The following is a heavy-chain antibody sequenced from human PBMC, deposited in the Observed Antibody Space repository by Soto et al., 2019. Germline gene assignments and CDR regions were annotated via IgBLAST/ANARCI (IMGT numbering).Heavy chain of an antibody. CDR3: ARLPVTGLATYDMDV. CDR1: ENSFTGSW. D-gene: IGHD2-21*02. J-gene: IGHJ6*02. CDR2: IYPGDSDT. Sequence: GESLKISCYGSENSFTGSWFPWGRQIPGKGLEWMGIIYPGDSDTRYSPSFQGQVTISADKSISTAYLQWSGLKASDTAMYYCARLPVTGLATYDMDVWGQGTTVTVSS. V-gene: IGHV5-51*01.